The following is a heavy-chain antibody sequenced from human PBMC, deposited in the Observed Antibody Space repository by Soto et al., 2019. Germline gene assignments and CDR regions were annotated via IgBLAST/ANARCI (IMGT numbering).Heavy chain of an antibody. CDR1: GFTFSSYA. Sequence: LRLSCAVSGFTFSSYAMTWVRQAPGKGLEWVSAISGSGGSEFYADSVKGRFTISRDNSKNTLYLQMKSLGAEDTALYYCAKGDTTMITDYYAMDVWGQGTTVTVSS. J-gene: IGHJ6*02. CDR3: AKGDTTMITDYYAMDV. V-gene: IGHV3-23*01. CDR2: ISGSGGSE. D-gene: IGHD5-18*01.